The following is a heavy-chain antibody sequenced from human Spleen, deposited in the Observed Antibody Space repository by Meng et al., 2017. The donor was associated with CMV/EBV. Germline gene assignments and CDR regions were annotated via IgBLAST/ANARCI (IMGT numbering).Heavy chain of an antibody. CDR3: TKFPAAGPFDF. CDR1: GFTFGDYA. V-gene: IGHV3-49*04. CDR2: IRTIPYGGTT. J-gene: IGHJ4*02. D-gene: IGHD6-25*01. Sequence: GGSLRLSCSTSGFTFGDYAVSWVRQAPGKGLEWVGFIRTIPYGGTTEYAASVKGRFTISRDDSKSIAYLEMNSLTTEDTALYYCTKFPAAGPFDFWGQGTLVTVSS.